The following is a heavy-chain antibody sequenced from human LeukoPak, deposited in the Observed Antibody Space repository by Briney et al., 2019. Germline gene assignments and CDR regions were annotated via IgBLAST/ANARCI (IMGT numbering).Heavy chain of an antibody. D-gene: IGHD3-16*02. V-gene: IGHV3-66*01. CDR3: ARDQADYVWGSYRYFDY. CDR1: GFTVSSSY. Sequence: GGSLRLSCAASGFTVSSSYMSWVRQAPGKGLEWVSFIYSGGNTYYADSVKGRFTISRDNSKNTLYLQMNSLRAEDTAVYYCARDQADYVWGSYRYFDYWGQGTLVTVSS. CDR2: IYSGGNT. J-gene: IGHJ4*02.